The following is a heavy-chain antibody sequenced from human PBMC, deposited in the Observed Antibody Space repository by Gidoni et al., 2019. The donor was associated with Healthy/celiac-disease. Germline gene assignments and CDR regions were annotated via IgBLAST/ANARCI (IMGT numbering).Heavy chain of an antibody. J-gene: IGHJ6*02. CDR3: ARQGGTMIVEEGMDV. Sequence: KGLEWMGIIYPGDSDTRYSPSFQGQVTISADKSISTAYLQWSSLKASDTAMYYCARQGGTMIVEEGMDVWGQGTTVTVSS. D-gene: IGHD3-22*01. CDR2: IYPGDSDT. V-gene: IGHV5-51*01.